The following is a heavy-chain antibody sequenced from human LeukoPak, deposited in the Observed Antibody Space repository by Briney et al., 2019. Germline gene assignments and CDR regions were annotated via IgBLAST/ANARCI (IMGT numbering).Heavy chain of an antibody. CDR3: ARKALWGYYFDY. CDR1: GGSFSGYY. D-gene: IGHD5-18*01. V-gene: IGHV4-34*01. Sequence: SETLSLTCAVYGGSFSGYYWSWLRQPPGKGLEWIGEINHSGSTNYNPSLKSRVTISVDTSKNQFSLKLSSVTAADTAVYYCARKALWGYYFDYWGQGTLVTVSS. J-gene: IGHJ4*02. CDR2: INHSGST.